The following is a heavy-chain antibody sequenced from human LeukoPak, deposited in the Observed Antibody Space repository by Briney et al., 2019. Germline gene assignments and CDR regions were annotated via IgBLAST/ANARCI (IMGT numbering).Heavy chain of an antibody. CDR1: GDSISSSNSY. D-gene: IGHD2-21*02. CDR2: IYYSGNT. J-gene: IGHJ3*02. Sequence: PSETLSLTCTVSGDSISSSNSYWGWIRQPPGKGLEWIGSIYYSGNTYYNASLKSRVTISVDTSKNQFSLKLTSVTAADTAVYYCARESRGDCGGDCYQHTDAFDIWGQGTMVTVSS. V-gene: IGHV4-39*02. CDR3: ARESRGDCGGDCYQHTDAFDI.